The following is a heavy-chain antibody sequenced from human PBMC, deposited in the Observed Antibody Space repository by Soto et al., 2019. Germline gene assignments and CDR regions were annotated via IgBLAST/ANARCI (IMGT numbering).Heavy chain of an antibody. J-gene: IGHJ4*01. D-gene: IGHD3-22*01. CDR1: GFSFEIYA. CDR3: TRSSSGYYYDMDY. Sequence: GGSLRLSCAASGFSFEIYAMHWVRQAPGKGLEWVSYIGSRSSPTFYADSVKGRFTISRDNAKNSLDLHMNSLRAEDTAMYYCTRSSSGYYYDMDYWGHGILVTVSS. CDR2: IGSRSSPT. V-gene: IGHV3-48*04.